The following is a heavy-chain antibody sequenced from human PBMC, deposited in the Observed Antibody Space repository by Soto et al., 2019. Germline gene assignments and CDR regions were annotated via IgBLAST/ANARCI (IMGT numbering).Heavy chain of an antibody. Sequence: SETLSLTCTVSGGSISSYYWSWMRQPPGKGLEWIGYIYYSGSTNYNPSLKSRVTISVDTSKNQFSLKLSSVTAADTAVYYCARDIAAATWFDPWGQGTLVTVSS. CDR3: ARDIAAATWFDP. CDR1: GGSISSYY. J-gene: IGHJ5*02. V-gene: IGHV4-59*01. D-gene: IGHD6-13*01. CDR2: IYYSGST.